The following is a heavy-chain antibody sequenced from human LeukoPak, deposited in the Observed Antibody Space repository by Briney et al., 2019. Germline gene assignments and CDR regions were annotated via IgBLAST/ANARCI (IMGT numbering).Heavy chain of an antibody. J-gene: IGHJ4*02. V-gene: IGHV3-30*18. D-gene: IGHD6-19*01. CDR3: AKDGAWAVAKNFDY. CDR1: GFDFSGYG. CDR2: ISHDGRNI. Sequence: GGSLRLSCAGSGFDFSGYGMHWVRQAPGKGLEWMADISHDGRNIHYAESVKGRFTISRDNSKNILYLHMNRLRAEDTAVYYCAKDGAWAVAKNFDYWGQGTLVTVSS.